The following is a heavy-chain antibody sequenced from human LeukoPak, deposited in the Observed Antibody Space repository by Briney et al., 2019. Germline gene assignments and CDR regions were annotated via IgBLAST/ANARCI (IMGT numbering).Heavy chain of an antibody. J-gene: IGHJ4*02. D-gene: IGHD1-26*01. CDR3: VKSGTWADFDS. CDR2: ISNKGGST. CDR1: GFTFSSYG. V-gene: IGHV3-64D*09. Sequence: GGSLRLSCSASGFTFSSYGMHWVRQAPGKGLEYVSGISNKGGSTYYADSVKGRFTISRDNSKKTLHLQMSSLRADDTALYYCVKSGTWADFDSWGQGTLVTVSS.